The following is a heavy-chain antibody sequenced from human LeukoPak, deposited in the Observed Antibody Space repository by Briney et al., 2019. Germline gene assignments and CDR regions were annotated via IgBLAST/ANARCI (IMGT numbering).Heavy chain of an antibody. CDR3: AKDALRGTYYYDSSGYYYFDY. J-gene: IGHJ4*02. CDR1: GFTFSSYA. V-gene: IGHV3-23*01. CDR2: ISGSGGST. Sequence: GGSLRLSCAASGFTFSSYAMSCVRQAPGKGLEWVSAISGSGGSTYYADSVKGRFTISRDNSKNTLYLQMNSLRAEDTAVYYCAKDALRGTYYYDSSGYYYFDYWGQGTLVTVSS. D-gene: IGHD3-22*01.